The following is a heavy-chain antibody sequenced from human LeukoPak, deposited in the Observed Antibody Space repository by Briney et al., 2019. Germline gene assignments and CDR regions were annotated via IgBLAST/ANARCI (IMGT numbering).Heavy chain of an antibody. V-gene: IGHV3-23*01. J-gene: IGHJ4*02. CDR1: GFTFSGFW. CDR3: AKASSYYYDSSGYYDY. Sequence: GGSLRLSSAVSGFTFSGFWMSWSRQAPGKGLEWVSVISGSGVSTYYADSVKGRFTISRDNSKNTLDLQMNSLRAEDTAVYYCAKASSYYYDSSGYYDYWGQGTLVTDSS. CDR2: ISGSGVST. D-gene: IGHD3-22*01.